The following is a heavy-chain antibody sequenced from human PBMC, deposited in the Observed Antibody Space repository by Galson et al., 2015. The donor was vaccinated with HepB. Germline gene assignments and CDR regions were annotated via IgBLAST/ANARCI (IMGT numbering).Heavy chain of an antibody. CDR2: IYTSGST. V-gene: IGHV4-61*02. Sequence: TLSLTCTVSGGSISSGSYYWSWIRQPAGKGLEWIGRIYTSGSTNYNPSLKSRVTMSVDTSKNQFSLKLSSVTAADTAVYYCARGSRRYFDYWGQGTLVTVSS. CDR3: ARGSRRYFDY. J-gene: IGHJ4*02. CDR1: GGSISSGSYY. D-gene: IGHD6-6*01.